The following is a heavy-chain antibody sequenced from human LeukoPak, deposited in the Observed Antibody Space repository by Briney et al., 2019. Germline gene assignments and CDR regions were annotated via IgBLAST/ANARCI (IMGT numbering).Heavy chain of an antibody. V-gene: IGHV3-53*01. Sequence: GGSLRLSCAVSGFSVSAHYMSWVRQAPGKGLECVSFLHTGGDTYYADSVKGRFTISRDNSKNTLYLQMNGLRAEDTAVYYCARVLRAGRILTISLDSWGQGTLVTVSS. CDR3: ARVLRAGRILTISLDS. D-gene: IGHD2/OR15-2a*01. J-gene: IGHJ4*02. CDR1: GFSVSAHY. CDR2: LHTGGDT.